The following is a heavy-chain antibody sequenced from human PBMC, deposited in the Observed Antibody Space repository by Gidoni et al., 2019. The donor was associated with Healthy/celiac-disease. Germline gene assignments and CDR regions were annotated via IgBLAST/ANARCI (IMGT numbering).Heavy chain of an antibody. Sequence: QVQLVESGGGVVQPGRSLRLSCAASGFTFSSYGMHWVRQAPGKGLEWVAVISYDGSNKYYADSVKGRFTISRDNSKNTLYLQMNSLRAEDTAVYYCAKGFPRYCGGDCYSAFDIWGQGTMVTVSS. V-gene: IGHV3-30*18. J-gene: IGHJ3*02. CDR3: AKGFPRYCGGDCYSAFDI. CDR2: ISYDGSNK. CDR1: GFTFSSYG. D-gene: IGHD2-21*02.